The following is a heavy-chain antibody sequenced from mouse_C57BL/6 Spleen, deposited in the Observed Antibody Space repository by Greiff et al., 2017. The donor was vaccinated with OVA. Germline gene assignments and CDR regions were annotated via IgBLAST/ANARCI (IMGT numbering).Heavy chain of an antibody. Sequence: VQLQESGAELVRPGASVTLSCKASGYTFTDSEMHWVKQTPVHGLEWIGAIDPETGGTAYNQKFKGKAILTADKSSSTAYMELRSLTSEDSAVYYCTRTGYYYGSSDYAMDYWGQGTSVTVSS. CDR2: IDPETGGT. CDR3: TRTGYYYGSSDYAMDY. CDR1: GYTFTDSE. D-gene: IGHD1-1*01. V-gene: IGHV1-15*01. J-gene: IGHJ4*01.